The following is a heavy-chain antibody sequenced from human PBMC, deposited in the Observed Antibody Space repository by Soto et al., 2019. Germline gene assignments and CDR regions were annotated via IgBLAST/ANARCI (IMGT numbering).Heavy chain of an antibody. V-gene: IGHV3-15*07. J-gene: IGHJ6*02. Sequence: EVQLVESAGGLVKPGGSLRLSCVASGFSFNEAWMNWVRQAPGEGLEWVGRIKTSAGGGATDYAAPVQGRFTISRDESKNALYLHMNSLRTGETAIYYCTTGSVEGIWGQGTTVTVSS. D-gene: IGHD2-15*01. CDR1: GFSFNEAW. CDR3: TTGSVEGI. CDR2: IKTSAGGGAT.